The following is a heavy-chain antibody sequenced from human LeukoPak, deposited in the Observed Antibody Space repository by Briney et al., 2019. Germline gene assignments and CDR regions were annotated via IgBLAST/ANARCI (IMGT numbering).Heavy chain of an antibody. Sequence: GGSLRLSCAGSGFTFGGYGMHWFRQTPGKGLEWVAVIAYDGSRAFYADSVKGRITISRDNSKNTMSVQMDDLRAEDTAVYYCTRYNNDHFDYWGQGTLVTVSS. CDR1: GFTFGGYG. CDR2: IAYDGSRA. CDR3: TRYNNDHFDY. J-gene: IGHJ4*02. V-gene: IGHV3-33*01. D-gene: IGHD1-14*01.